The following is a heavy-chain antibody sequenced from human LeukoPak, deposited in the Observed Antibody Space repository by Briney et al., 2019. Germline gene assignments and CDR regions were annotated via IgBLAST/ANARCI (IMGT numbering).Heavy chain of an antibody. V-gene: IGHV4-34*01. Sequence: SETLSLTCAVYGGSFSGYYWSWIRQPPGKGLEWIGEIKHSGSTNYNPSLKRRVTISVDTSKNQFSLKLSSVTAAHTAVYYCARGLALAAGVPAAIDYWSQGTLATVSS. CDR2: IKHSGST. CDR1: GGSFSGYY. CDR3: ARGLALAAGVPAAIDY. J-gene: IGHJ4*02. D-gene: IGHD2-2*01.